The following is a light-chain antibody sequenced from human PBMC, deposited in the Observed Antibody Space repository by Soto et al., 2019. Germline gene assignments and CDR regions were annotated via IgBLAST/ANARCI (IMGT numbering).Light chain of an antibody. J-gene: IGKJ4*01. CDR2: DAS. CDR3: QKCKVAPFT. Sequence: DIQMTQSPSTLSASVGDRVTITCRASQSISSWLAWYQQKPGKAPKLLIYDASSLESGVPSRFSGSGSGTDFTLTISSLQPEDVATYYCQKCKVAPFTFGGGTKVDIK. CDR1: QSISSW. V-gene: IGKV1-5*01.